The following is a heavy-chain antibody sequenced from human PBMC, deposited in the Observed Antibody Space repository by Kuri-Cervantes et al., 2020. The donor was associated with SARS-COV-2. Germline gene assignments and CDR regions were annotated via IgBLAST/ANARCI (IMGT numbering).Heavy chain of an antibody. CDR2: IYYSGST. CDR3: ASDSSGWDSLYYFDY. Sequence: SETLSLTCTVSGGSISSYYWSWIRQPPGKGLEWIGYIYYSGSTNYNPSLKSRVTISVDTSKNPFSLKLSSVTAADTAVYYCASDSSGWDSLYYFDYWGQGTRVTVSS. D-gene: IGHD6-19*01. J-gene: IGHJ4*02. V-gene: IGHV4-59*08. CDR1: GGSISSYY.